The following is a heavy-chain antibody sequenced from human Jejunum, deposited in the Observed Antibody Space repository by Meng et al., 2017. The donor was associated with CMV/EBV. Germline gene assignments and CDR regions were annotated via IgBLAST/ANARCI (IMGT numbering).Heavy chain of an antibody. D-gene: IGHD3-3*01. J-gene: IGHJ4*02. CDR2: IYPGDSDT. V-gene: IGHV5-51*01. CDR3: ARQDFGVVMPGDY. CDR1: GYNCTDYW. Sequence: SGYNCTDYWINWVRQMPGKGLEWIGIIYPGDSDTKYSPSFQGHVTIAADKSISTAYLQWSSLKASDTAMYYCARQDFGVVMPGDYWGQGTLVTVSS.